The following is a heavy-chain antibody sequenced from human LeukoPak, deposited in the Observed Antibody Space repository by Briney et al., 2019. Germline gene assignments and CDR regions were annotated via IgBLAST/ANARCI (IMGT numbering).Heavy chain of an antibody. CDR1: GFTFSSYS. CDR2: ISSSSSYI. Sequence: PGGSLRLSCAASGFTFSSYSMSWVRQAPGKGLEWISSISSSSSYIYYADSVKGRFTISRDNAKNSLYLQMNSLRAEDTAVYYCARAYSGSPGSFDYWGQGTLVTVSS. CDR3: ARAYSGSPGSFDY. V-gene: IGHV3-21*01. J-gene: IGHJ4*02. D-gene: IGHD1-26*01.